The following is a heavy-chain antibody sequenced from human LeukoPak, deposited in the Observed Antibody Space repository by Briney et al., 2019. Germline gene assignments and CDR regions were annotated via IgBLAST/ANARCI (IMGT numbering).Heavy chain of an antibody. V-gene: IGHV1-2*02. CDR2: INPNSGGT. CDR1: GYTFTGLY. CDR3: TRDYGSGEGWFDP. J-gene: IGHJ5*02. Sequence: ASVTVSCKASGYTFTGLYHWVRQAPGQGLEWMGWINPNSGGTNYAQKFQGRITMTRDTSISTAYMELTRLRSDDTAIYYCTRDYGSGEGWFDPWGQGTLVTVSS. D-gene: IGHD3-10*01.